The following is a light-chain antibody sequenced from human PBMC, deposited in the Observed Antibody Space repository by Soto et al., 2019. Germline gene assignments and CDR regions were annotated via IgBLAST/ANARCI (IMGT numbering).Light chain of an antibody. V-gene: IGKV3-15*01. CDR3: QQYKNWPRT. J-gene: IGKJ1*01. Sequence: EIVMTQSPATLSVSPGERATLTCRASQSVSSDLAWYQQKPGQGPRLLIYDASTRATGIPARFSGSGSGTEFTLTISSLQSVDFAVYYCQQYKNWPRTFGQGTKVEIK. CDR1: QSVSSD. CDR2: DAS.